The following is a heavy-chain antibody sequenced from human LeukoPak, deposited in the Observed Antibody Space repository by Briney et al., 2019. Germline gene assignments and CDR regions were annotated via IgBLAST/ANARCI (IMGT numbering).Heavy chain of an antibody. CDR3: ARDRGSSAGEFDY. V-gene: IGHV1-69*13. Sequence: ASVKVSCKASGGTFSTFPISWVRQAPGQGLEWIGGIIPIFGPNYAQKFQGRVTITADESTSTAYMELSSLRSEDTAVFYCARDRGSSAGEFDYWGQGSLVTVSS. J-gene: IGHJ4*02. D-gene: IGHD2-15*01. CDR1: GGTFSTFP. CDR2: IIPIFGP.